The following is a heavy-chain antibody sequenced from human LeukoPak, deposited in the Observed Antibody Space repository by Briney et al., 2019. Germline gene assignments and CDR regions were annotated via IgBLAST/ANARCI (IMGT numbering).Heavy chain of an antibody. CDR2: ISGSGGST. J-gene: IGHJ6*04. CDR3: AELGITMIGGV. Sequence: GGSLRLSCAASGFTFSSYDMSWVRQAPGKGLEWVSAISGSGGSTYYADSVRGRFTISRDNSKNTLYLQMNSLRAEDTAVYYCAELGITMIGGVWGKGTTVTISS. V-gene: IGHV3-23*01. D-gene: IGHD3-10*02. CDR1: GFTFSSYD.